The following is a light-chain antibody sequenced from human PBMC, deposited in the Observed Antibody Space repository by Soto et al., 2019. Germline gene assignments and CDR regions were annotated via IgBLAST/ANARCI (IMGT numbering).Light chain of an antibody. V-gene: IGKV3-15*01. J-gene: IGKJ5*01. Sequence: EVVVTQSPATLSVSPGDTAKLSCRASQSIGSKLGWYQQKPGQAPRLLIYGASTRATGIPARFSGSGSGTEFTLTIRSLQSEDLAVYYCQQYDKWTLITFGQGTRLEIK. CDR2: GAS. CDR1: QSIGSK. CDR3: QQYDKWTLIT.